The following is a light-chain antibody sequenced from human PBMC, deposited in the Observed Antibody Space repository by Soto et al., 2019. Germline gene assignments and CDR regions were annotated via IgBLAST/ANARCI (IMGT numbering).Light chain of an antibody. CDR1: QSVTDF. Sequence: EIVLTQSPATLSLSPGERATLSCRASQSVTDFLAWYQQKPCQAPRLLIYDASNRATGVPARFSGSGSGTDFTLTISSLEPEDSGVYYCQQRSGWPPLTFGGGTKVAIK. CDR2: DAS. J-gene: IGKJ4*01. CDR3: QQRSGWPPLT. V-gene: IGKV3-11*01.